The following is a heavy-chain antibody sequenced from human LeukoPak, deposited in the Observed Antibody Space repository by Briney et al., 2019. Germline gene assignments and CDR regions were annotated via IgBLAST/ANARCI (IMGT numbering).Heavy chain of an antibody. J-gene: IGHJ4*02. CDR3: ASFSGLAAFDY. CDR1: GGSISSYY. Sequence: SSETLSLTCTVSGGSISSYYWSWIRQPPGKGLEWIGYIYYNGSTNYNPSLKSRVTISVDTSKNQFSLKLSSVTAADTAVYYCASFSGLAAFDYWGQGTLVTVSS. CDR2: IYYNGST. V-gene: IGHV4-59*08. D-gene: IGHD1-26*01.